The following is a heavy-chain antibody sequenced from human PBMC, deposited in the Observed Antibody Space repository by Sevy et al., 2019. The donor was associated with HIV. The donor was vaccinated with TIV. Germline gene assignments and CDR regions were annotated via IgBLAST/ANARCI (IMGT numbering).Heavy chain of an antibody. CDR3: AREDRYGAGAFDI. Sequence: GGSLRLSCAVSGFTVSTNYMSWVRQAPGKGVEWVSVIYTGGSTYYADSVKGRFTISRDNSKNTLYLQTNSLRAEDTAVYYCAREDRYGAGAFDIWGQGTMVTVSS. J-gene: IGHJ3*02. V-gene: IGHV3-53*01. CDR2: IYTGGST. CDR1: GFTVSTNY. D-gene: IGHD3-10*01.